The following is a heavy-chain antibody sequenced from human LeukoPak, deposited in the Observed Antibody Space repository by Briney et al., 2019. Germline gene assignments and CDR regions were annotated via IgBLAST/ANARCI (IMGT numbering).Heavy chain of an antibody. CDR3: ARDMHSYGYAGSDY. Sequence: PGGALRLSCAASGFTFSSYSMNWVRQAPGKGLDWVSSISSSSSYIYYADSVKGRFTISRDNAKNSLYLQMNSLRAEDTAVYYCARDMHSYGYAGSDYWRQGTLVPVSS. J-gene: IGHJ4*02. CDR2: ISSSSSYI. CDR1: GFTFSSYS. D-gene: IGHD5-18*01. V-gene: IGHV3-21*01.